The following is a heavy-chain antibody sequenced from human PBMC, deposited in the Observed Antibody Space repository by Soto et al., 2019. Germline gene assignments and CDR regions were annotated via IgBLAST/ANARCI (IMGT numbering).Heavy chain of an antibody. CDR3: AKDIPAAGLSGGMDV. Sequence: PGGSLRLSCAASGFTFDDYTMHWVRQAPGKGLEWVSLISWDGGSTYYADSVKGRFTISRDNSKNSLYLQMNSLRTEDTALYYCAKDIPAAGLSGGMDVWGQGTTVTVSS. CDR2: ISWDGGST. J-gene: IGHJ6*02. V-gene: IGHV3-43*01. CDR1: GFTFDDYT. D-gene: IGHD2-15*01.